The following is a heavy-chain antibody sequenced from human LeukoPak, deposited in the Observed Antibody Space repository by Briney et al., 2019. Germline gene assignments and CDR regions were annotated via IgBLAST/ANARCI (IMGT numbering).Heavy chain of an antibody. CDR2: INPNSGGT. CDR1: GYTFTGYY. V-gene: IGHV1-2*02. CDR3: ARDPVGQYQLQGDY. J-gene: IGHJ4*02. Sequence: ASVRVSCKASGYTFTGYYMHWVRQAPGQGLEWMGWINPNSGGTNYAQKFQGRVTMTRDTSISTAYMELSRLRSDDTAVYYCARDPVGQYQLQGDYWGQGTLVTVSS. D-gene: IGHD2-2*01.